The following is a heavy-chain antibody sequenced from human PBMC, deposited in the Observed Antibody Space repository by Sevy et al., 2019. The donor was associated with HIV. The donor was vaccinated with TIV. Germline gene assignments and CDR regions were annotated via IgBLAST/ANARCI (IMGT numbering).Heavy chain of an antibody. CDR1: GYTLTEFA. CDR3: ATTKDYYERSAYPVDY. V-gene: IGHV1-24*01. Sequence: ASVKVSCRGSGYTLTEFAMHWVRQAPGKGLEWMGTFDPEDDERMYAQMFQGRVTLTEDTSTDTAYMELSSLRSEDTAVYYCATTKDYYERSAYPVDYWGQGTLVTVSS. CDR2: FDPEDDER. D-gene: IGHD3-22*01. J-gene: IGHJ4*02.